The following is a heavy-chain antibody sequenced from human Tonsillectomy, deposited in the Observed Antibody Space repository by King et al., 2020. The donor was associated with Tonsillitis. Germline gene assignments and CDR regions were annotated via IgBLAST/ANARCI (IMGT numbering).Heavy chain of an antibody. J-gene: IGHJ4*02. CDR2: IYYSGST. Sequence: QLQESGPGLVKPSETLSLTCTVSGGSISSSNYYWAWIRQPPGKGLEWIGTIYYSGSTYYNPSLKSRVTISLDTSKNQFSLKLSSVTAADTAVYYCASQLWFGHDIRFVYWGQGTLVTVSS. D-gene: IGHD5-18*01. CDR1: GGSISSSNYY. V-gene: IGHV4-39*07. CDR3: ASQLWFGHDIRFVY.